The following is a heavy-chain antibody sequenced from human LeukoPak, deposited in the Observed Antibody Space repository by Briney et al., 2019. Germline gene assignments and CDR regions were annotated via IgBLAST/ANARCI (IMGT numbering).Heavy chain of an antibody. Sequence: ASVKVSCKASGYTFTSDYIHWVRQAPGQGLEWLGIINPSGGRTTYGQNFQGRVTMTRDTSTSTVYMELSSLRSEDTAVYYCARGSRFLDYGGRGTLVTVSS. CDR2: INPSGGRT. CDR1: GYTFTSDY. V-gene: IGHV1-46*01. J-gene: IGHJ4*02. D-gene: IGHD3-3*01. CDR3: ARGSRFLDY.